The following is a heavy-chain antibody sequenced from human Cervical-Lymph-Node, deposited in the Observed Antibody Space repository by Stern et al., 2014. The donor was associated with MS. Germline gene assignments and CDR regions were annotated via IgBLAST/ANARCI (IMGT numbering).Heavy chain of an antibody. CDR1: GGTFSSYA. J-gene: IGHJ6*02. CDR2: IIPIFGTA. D-gene: IGHD6-19*01. V-gene: IGHV1-69*01. CDR3: ARDLTRIAVAGTPFYYYYGMDV. Sequence: QMQLVQSGAEVKKPGSSVKVSCKASGGTFSSYAISWVRQAPGQGLEWMGGIIPIFGTANYAQKFQGRVTITADESTSTAYMELSSLRSEDTAVYYCARDLTRIAVAGTPFYYYYGMDVWGQGTTVTVSS.